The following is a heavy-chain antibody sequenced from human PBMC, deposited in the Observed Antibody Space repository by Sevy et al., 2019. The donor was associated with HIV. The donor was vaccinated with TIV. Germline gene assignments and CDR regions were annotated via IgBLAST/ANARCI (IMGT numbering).Heavy chain of an antibody. D-gene: IGHD2-15*01. V-gene: IGHV3-15*01. J-gene: IGHJ4*02. CDR2: IKSKTYGGTT. CDR3: TLEGLYCSGGSCYSEGFDS. Sequence: GGSLRLSCAAFGFTFTNAWMSWVRQAPGKGLEWVGRIKSKTYGGTTDYAAPVKGRFTISRDDSKNTLYLHMNSLKTEDTAVYYCTLEGLYCSGGSCYSEGFDSWGQGTLVTVSS. CDR1: GFTFTNAW.